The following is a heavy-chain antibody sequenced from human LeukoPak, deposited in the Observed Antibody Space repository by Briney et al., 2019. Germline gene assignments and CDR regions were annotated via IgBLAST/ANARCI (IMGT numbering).Heavy chain of an antibody. CDR1: GGSFSGYY. CDR3: ARGRITYYYGSGSDYNKFDP. CDR2: INHSGST. J-gene: IGHJ5*02. Sequence: SETLSLTCAVYGGSFSGYYWSWIRQPPGKGLEWIGEINHSGSTNYNPSLKSRVTISVDTSKNQFSLKLSSVTAADTAVYYCARGRITYYYGSGSDYNKFDPWGQGTLVTVSS. V-gene: IGHV4-34*01. D-gene: IGHD3-10*01.